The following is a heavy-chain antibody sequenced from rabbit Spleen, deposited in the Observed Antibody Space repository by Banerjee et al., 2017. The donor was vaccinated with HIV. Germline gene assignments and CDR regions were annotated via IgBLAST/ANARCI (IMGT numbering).Heavy chain of an antibody. V-gene: IGHV1S40*01. D-gene: IGHD7-1*01. CDR2: IGTGFGDT. J-gene: IGHJ4*01. CDR3: ARETWGATGNYGL. Sequence: QQLEESGGGLVKPGASLTLTCTASGFSFSSGYDMCWVRQAPGKGLEWIACIGTGFGDTYYANWAKGRFTISKTSSTTVTLQVTSLTAADTATYFCARETWGATGNYGLWGPGTLVTVS. CDR1: GFSFSSGYD.